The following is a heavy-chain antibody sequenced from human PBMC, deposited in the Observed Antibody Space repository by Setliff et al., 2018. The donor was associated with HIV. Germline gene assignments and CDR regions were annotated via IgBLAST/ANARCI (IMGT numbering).Heavy chain of an antibody. D-gene: IGHD2-21*02. CDR1: GGTFSSSA. V-gene: IGHV1-69*13. J-gene: IGHJ4*02. CDR2: IIPLFGTA. Sequence: SVKVSCKASGGTFSSSALSWVRQARGQGLEWMGGIIPLFGTANYAQKFQGRVTITADESTSTAYMELSSLRSEDTAVYYCAAGYCGGDCYSRQSYFDYWGQGTLVTVS. CDR3: AAGYCGGDCYSRQSYFDY.